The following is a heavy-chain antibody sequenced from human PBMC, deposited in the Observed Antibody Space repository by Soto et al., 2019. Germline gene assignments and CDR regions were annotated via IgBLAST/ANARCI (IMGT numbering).Heavy chain of an antibody. V-gene: IGHV3-30*18. CDR1: GFTFSSYG. CDR3: AKDWLGYCSSTSCYLIGY. Sequence: QVQLVESGGGVVQPGRSLRPSCAASGFTFSSYGMHWVRQAPGKGLEWVAVISYDGSNKYYADSVKGRFTISRDNSKNTLYLQMNSLRAEDTAVYYCAKDWLGYCSSTSCYLIGYWGQGTLVTVSS. CDR2: ISYDGSNK. D-gene: IGHD2-2*01. J-gene: IGHJ4*02.